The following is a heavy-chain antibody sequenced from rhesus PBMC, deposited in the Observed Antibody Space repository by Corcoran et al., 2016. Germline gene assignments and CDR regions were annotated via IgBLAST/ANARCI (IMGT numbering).Heavy chain of an antibody. J-gene: IGHJ1*01. CDR2: IYGSSTRT. D-gene: IGHD6-13*01. CDR3: ARVYSSWSGEYFEF. V-gene: IGHV4S10*01. Sequence: QVQLQESGPGVVKPSETLSLTCAVSGGSISDNYRWSWLRQPPGKGLEWIGYIYGSSTRTKYNPSLTSRVTISKDTSKKQCSLKVGSVTVADTAVYYCARVYSSWSGEYFEFWGQGALVTVSS. CDR1: GGSISDNYR.